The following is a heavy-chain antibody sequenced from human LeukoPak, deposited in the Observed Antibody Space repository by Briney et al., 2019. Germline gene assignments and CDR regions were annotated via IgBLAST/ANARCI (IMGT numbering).Heavy chain of an antibody. V-gene: IGHV1-8*01. CDR3: ARALAVDGGSDY. J-gene: IGHJ4*02. CDR2: MNPNSGNT. CDR1: GYTFTSYD. D-gene: IGHD6-19*01. Sequence: ASVKVSCKASGYTFTSYDINWVRQATGQGLEWMGWMNPNSGNTGYAQKFQGRVTMTRNTSISTAYMELSSLRSEDTAVYYCARALAVDGGSDYWGQGTLVTVSP.